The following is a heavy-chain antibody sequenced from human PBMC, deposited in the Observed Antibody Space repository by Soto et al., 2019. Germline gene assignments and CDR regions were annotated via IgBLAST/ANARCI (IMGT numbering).Heavy chain of an antibody. CDR1: GGSISSGDYY. V-gene: IGHV4-31*03. J-gene: IGHJ5*02. Sequence: SETLSLTCTVSGGSISSGDYYWSWIRQHPGKDLEWIGYIYYSGSTYYNPSLKSRVTISVDTSKNQFSLKLSSVTAADTAVYYCARASIAARPGYWFDPWGQGNLVTVSS. CDR3: ARASIAARPGYWFDP. D-gene: IGHD6-6*01. CDR2: IYYSGST.